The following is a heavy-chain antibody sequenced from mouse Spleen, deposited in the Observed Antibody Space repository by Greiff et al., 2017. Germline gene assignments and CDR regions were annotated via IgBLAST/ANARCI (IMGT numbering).Heavy chain of an antibody. Sequence: LVESGAELARPGASVKMSCKASGYTFTSYTMHWVKQRPGQGLEWIGYINPSSGYTKYNQKFKDKATLTADKSSSTAYMQLSSLTSEDSAVYYCARWSNYEAYWGQGTLVTVSA. CDR2: INPSSGYT. D-gene: IGHD2-5*01. CDR3: ARWSNYEAY. J-gene: IGHJ3*01. CDR1: GYTFTSYT. V-gene: IGHV1-4*01.